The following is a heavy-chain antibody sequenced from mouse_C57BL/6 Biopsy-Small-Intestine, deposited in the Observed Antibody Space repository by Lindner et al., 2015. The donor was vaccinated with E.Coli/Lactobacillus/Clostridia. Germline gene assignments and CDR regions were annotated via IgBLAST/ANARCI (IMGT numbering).Heavy chain of an antibody. D-gene: IGHD2-1*01. CDR2: IDPETGGT. CDR3: TRSAYGTPFDY. J-gene: IGHJ2*01. CDR1: GYTFTDYE. V-gene: IGHV1-15*01. Sequence: VQLQESGAELVRPGASVTLSCKASGYTFTDYEIHWVKQTPVHGLEWIGAIDPETGGTAYNQKFRGKAILTSDKSSSTAYMELRSLTSEDSAVYYCTRSAYGTPFDYWGQGTTLTVSS.